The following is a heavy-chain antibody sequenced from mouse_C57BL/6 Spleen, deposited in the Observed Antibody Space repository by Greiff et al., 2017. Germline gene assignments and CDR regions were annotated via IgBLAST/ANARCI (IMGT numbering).Heavy chain of an antibody. V-gene: IGHV1-15*01. J-gene: IGHJ3*01. CDR1: GYTFTDYE. CDR2: IDPDTGGT. D-gene: IGHD3-1*01. Sequence: QVQLQQSGAELVRPGASVTLSCKASGYTFTDYEMHWVKQTPVHGLEWIGAIDPDTGGTAYNQKFKGKAILTADKSSSTAYMELRSLTSEDSAVYYCTRKGYPAWFAYWGQGTLVTVSA. CDR3: TRKGYPAWFAY.